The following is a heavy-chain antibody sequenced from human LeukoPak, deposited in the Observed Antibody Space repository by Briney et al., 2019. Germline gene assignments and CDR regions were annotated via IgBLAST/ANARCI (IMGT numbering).Heavy chain of an antibody. CDR3: ARSDSGSYYSPPYYYYGMDV. CDR1: GGSISSYY. J-gene: IGHJ6*04. D-gene: IGHD3-10*01. V-gene: IGHV4-59*01. Sequence: PSETLSLTCTASGGSISSYYWSWIRQPPGKGLEWIGYIYYSGSTNYNPSLKSRVTISVDTSKNQFSLKLSSVTAADTAVYYCARSDSGSYYSPPYYYYGMDVWGKGTTVIVSS. CDR2: IYYSGST.